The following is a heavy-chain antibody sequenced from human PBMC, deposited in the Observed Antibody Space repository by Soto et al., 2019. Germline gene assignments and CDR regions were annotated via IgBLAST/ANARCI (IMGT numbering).Heavy chain of an antibody. V-gene: IGHV4-39*01. CDR2: VYYSGST. CDR1: GGTVSSCRCY. Sequence: PRETLSLTCAVSGGTVSSCRCYWGWKRQTPGKGLEWIGSVYYSGSTYYNPSHGSRVTISVDKSKNQFSLKLMSLSAADTAVYFCGRREGLATISYYFDYWGQGALVTASS. D-gene: IGHD3-9*01. CDR3: GRREGLATISYYFDY. J-gene: IGHJ4*02.